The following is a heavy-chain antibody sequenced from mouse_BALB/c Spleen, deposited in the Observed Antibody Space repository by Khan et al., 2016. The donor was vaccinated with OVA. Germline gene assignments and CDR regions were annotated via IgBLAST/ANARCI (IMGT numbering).Heavy chain of an antibody. J-gene: IGHJ3*01. CDR1: GFNIKDYY. D-gene: IGHD2-3*01. V-gene: IGHV14-1*02. CDR3: ARDGYSPCFAY. CDR2: IDPENGNT. Sequence: VQLQQSGAELVRPGALVNLSCKASGFNIKDYYMHWVKQRPEQGLEWIGWIDPENGNTIYDPKFQGKASITSDTSSTTAYLQLSSLTSEDSAVYYCARDGYSPCFAYGGKGPLVTVSA.